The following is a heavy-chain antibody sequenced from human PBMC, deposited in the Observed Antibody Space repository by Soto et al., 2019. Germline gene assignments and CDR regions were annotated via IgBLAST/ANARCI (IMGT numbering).Heavy chain of an antibody. Sequence: GESLKISCKALGYTFTNYWIGWVRQTPGKGLEWMGIICPGDSDTRYNPSFEGQVTVSADESISTAYLQWNTLKASDTAMYYCVRPNFGALTHFDFWGQGTLVTVSS. CDR1: GYTFTNYW. CDR3: VRPNFGALTHFDF. CDR2: ICPGDSDT. D-gene: IGHD3-16*01. V-gene: IGHV5-51*01. J-gene: IGHJ4*02.